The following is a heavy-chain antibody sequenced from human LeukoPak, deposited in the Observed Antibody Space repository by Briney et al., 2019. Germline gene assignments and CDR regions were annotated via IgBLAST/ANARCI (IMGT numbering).Heavy chain of an antibody. V-gene: IGHV3-33*01. Sequence: GGSLRLSCAASGFTFRSYGMHWVRQAPGKGLEWVAVIWYDGSNKYYADSVKGRFTISRDNSKNTLYLQMNSLRAEDTAVYYCARAGQWRKFDYWGQGTLVTVSS. CDR1: GFTFRSYG. CDR3: ARAGQWRKFDY. D-gene: IGHD6-19*01. J-gene: IGHJ4*02. CDR2: IWYDGSNK.